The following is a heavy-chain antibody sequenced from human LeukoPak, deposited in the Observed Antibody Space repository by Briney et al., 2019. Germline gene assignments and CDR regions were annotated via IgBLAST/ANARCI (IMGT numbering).Heavy chain of an antibody. Sequence: GGSLRLSCAASGFTVSSNYMSWVRQAPGKGLEWVSVIYSGGSTYYADSVKGRFTISRDNSKNTLYLQMNSLRAEDTAVYYYASSLMMAAAEFDYWGQGTLVTVSS. J-gene: IGHJ4*02. D-gene: IGHD6-13*01. V-gene: IGHV3-66*01. CDR2: IYSGGST. CDR3: ASSLMMAAAEFDY. CDR1: GFTVSSNY.